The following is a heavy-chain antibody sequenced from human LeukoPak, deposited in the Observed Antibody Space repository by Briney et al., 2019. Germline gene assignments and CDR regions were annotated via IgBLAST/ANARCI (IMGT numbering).Heavy chain of an antibody. V-gene: IGHV1-8*01. CDR1: GYTFTSYD. CDR3: ARDLRGQVVTATSRVAFGY. J-gene: IGHJ4*02. D-gene: IGHD2-21*02. Sequence: GASVKVSCKASGYTFTSYDINWVRQATGQGLEWMGWMNPNSGDTAYAQNFQGRVTMTRDTSTSTVYMELSSLRSEDTAVYYCARDLRGQVVTATSRVAFGYWGQGTLVTVSS. CDR2: MNPNSGDT.